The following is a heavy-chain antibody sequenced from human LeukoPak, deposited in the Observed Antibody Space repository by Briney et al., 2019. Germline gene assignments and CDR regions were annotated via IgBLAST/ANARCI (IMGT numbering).Heavy chain of an antibody. CDR1: GYTLTSYG. CDR2: ISGYNGNT. CDR3: ARDLGSNFYYALDY. V-gene: IGHV1-18*01. Sequence: ASVKVSCKASGYTLTSYGISWVRQAPGQGLEWMGWISGYNGNTNYEQKVQGRVTMTTDTSTNTAYMELRSLRSDDTAVYYCARDLGSNFYYALDYWGQGTLVTVSS. D-gene: IGHD3-22*01. J-gene: IGHJ4*02.